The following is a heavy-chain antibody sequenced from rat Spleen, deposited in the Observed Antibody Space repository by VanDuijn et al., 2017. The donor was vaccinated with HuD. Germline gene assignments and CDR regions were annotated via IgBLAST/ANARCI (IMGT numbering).Heavy chain of an antibody. D-gene: IGHD5-1*01. CDR3: AGSLTGRGFSY. V-gene: IGHV5-31*01. J-gene: IGHJ3*01. CDR2: ITNTGAST. Sequence: EVHLEESGGGLVQPGRSLKLSCVASGFTFNDYWMTWIRQAPGNGLEWVSSITNTGASTYYRDSVKGRFTISRDNAKDTLYLQMNSLRSEDTATYVCAGSLTGRGFSYWGQGTLVTVSS. CDR1: GFTFNDYW.